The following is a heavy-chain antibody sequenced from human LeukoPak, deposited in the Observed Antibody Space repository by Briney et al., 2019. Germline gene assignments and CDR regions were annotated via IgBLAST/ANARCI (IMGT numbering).Heavy chain of an antibody. Sequence: ASVKVSCKASGGTFSSYAISWVRQAPGQGLEWMGRIIPILGIANYAQKFQDRVTITADKSTSTAYMELSSLRSEDTAVYYCARDRGYSGYDYIASFDYWGQGTLVTVSS. J-gene: IGHJ4*02. D-gene: IGHD5-12*01. CDR2: IIPILGIA. CDR3: ARDRGYSGYDYIASFDY. CDR1: GGTFSSYA. V-gene: IGHV1-69*04.